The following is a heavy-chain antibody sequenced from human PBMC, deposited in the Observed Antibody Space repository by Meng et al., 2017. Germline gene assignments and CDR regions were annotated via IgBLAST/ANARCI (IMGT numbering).Heavy chain of an antibody. CDR2: ISSSGSTI. CDR1: GFTFSDYY. J-gene: IGHJ4*02. CDR3: ARDMQWVTTNDY. V-gene: IGHV3-11*04. Sequence: GESLKISCAASGFTFSDYYMSWIRQAPGKGLEWVSYISSSGSTIYYADSVKGRFTISRDNAKNSLYLQMNSLRAEDTAVYYCARDMQWVTTNDYWGQGTLVTVSS. D-gene: IGHD4-17*01.